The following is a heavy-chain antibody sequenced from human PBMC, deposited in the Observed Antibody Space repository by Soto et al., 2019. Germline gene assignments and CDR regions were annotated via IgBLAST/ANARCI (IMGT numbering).Heavy chain of an antibody. Sequence: QVQLVESGGGVVQPGRSLRLSCAASGFTFSSYGMHWVRQAPGKGLEWVAVIWYDGSNKYYADSVKGRFTISRDNSKNTLYLQMNSLRAEDTAVYYCASDDYGDYGAPENWGQGTLVTVPS. CDR2: IWYDGSNK. V-gene: IGHV3-33*01. D-gene: IGHD4-17*01. CDR1: GFTFSSYG. J-gene: IGHJ4*02. CDR3: ASDDYGDYGAPEN.